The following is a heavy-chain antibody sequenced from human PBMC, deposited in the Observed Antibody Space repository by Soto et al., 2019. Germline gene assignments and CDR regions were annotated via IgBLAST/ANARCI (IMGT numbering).Heavy chain of an antibody. V-gene: IGHV4-59*08. J-gene: IGHJ3*02. CDR1: GGSISSYY. Sequence: PSETLSLTCTVSGGSISSYYWSWIRQPPGKGLEWIGYIYYSGSTNYNPSLKSRVTISVDTSKNQFSLKLSSVTAADTAVYYCARHTPTYYYDSSGYYGAFDIWGQGTMVTVS. D-gene: IGHD3-22*01. CDR3: ARHTPTYYYDSSGYYGAFDI. CDR2: IYYSGST.